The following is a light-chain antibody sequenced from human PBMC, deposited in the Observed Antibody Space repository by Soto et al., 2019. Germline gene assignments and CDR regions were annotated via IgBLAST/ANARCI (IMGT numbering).Light chain of an antibody. V-gene: IGKV3-11*01. J-gene: IGKJ1*01. Sequence: DIVLTQSPATLSLSPGERATLSCRASQTVVGFLAWYQQKPGQAPRLLIYDASNRAAAIPALFSGSGSGTDYTLTISSLEPEDFAIYYCQQRASWPWTFGQGTKVEIK. CDR1: QTVVGF. CDR2: DAS. CDR3: QQRASWPWT.